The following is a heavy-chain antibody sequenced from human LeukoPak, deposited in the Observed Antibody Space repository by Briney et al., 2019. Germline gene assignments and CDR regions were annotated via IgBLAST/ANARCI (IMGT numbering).Heavy chain of an antibody. CDR1: GYSFTSYW. J-gene: IGHJ3*02. CDR3: ARTIAAADDAFDI. CDR2: IYPGDSDT. Sequence: GESLKISCTGSGYSFTSYWIGWVRQMPGKGLEWMGIIYPGDSDTRYSPSFQGQVTISADKSISTAYLQWSSLKASDTAMYYCARTIAAADDAFDIWGQGTMVTVSS. V-gene: IGHV5-51*01. D-gene: IGHD6-13*01.